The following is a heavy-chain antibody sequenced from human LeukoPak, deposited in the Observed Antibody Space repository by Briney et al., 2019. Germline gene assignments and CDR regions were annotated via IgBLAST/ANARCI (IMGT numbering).Heavy chain of an antibody. CDR3: AKRPPFYGDYAYDS. CDR1: GFTFSSYA. D-gene: IGHD4-17*01. CDR2: ISGSGGRT. V-gene: IGHV3-23*01. J-gene: IGHJ4*02. Sequence: GGSLRLSCATSGFTFSSYAMSWARQAPGKGLEWVSAISGSGGRTFYADSVKGRFTISRDNSNNTLYLQMNNLRAEDAAVYYCAKRPPFYGDYAYDSWGPGTLVTVSS.